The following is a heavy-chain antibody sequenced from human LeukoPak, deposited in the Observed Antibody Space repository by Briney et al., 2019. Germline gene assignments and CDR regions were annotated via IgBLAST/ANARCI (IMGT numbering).Heavy chain of an antibody. V-gene: IGHV3-21*01. D-gene: IGHD6-13*01. Sequence: PGGSLRLSCAASGFTFSSYSMNWVRQAPGKGLEWVSSISSSSSYIYYADSVKGRFTISRDNAKNSLYLQMNSLRAEDTAVYYCARLEYSSSWNPYYFDYWGQGTLVTVSS. CDR3: ARLEYSSSWNPYYFDY. CDR2: ISSSSSYI. J-gene: IGHJ4*02. CDR1: GFTFSSYS.